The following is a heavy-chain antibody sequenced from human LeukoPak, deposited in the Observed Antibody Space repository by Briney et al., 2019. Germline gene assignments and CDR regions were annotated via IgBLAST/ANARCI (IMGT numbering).Heavy chain of an antibody. D-gene: IGHD6-13*01. CDR3: ARDSIAAAGIYYYYYGMDV. CDR1: GYTFTSYG. J-gene: IGHJ6*02. CDR2: ISAYNGNT. Sequence: ASVKVSCKASGYTFTSYGISWVRQAPGQGLEWMGWISAYNGNTNYAQKLQGRVTMTTDTSTSTAYMELRSLRSDDTAVYYCARDSIAAAGIYYYYYGMDVWGQGTTVTVSS. V-gene: IGHV1-18*01.